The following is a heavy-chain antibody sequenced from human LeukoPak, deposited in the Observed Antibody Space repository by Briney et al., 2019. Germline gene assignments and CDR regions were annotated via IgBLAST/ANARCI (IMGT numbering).Heavy chain of an antibody. CDR3: ASRATVTTDRFWFDP. J-gene: IGHJ5*02. D-gene: IGHD4-11*01. CDR1: GYTFTSYG. V-gene: IGHV1-18*01. Sequence: GASVKVSCKASGYTFTSYGISWVRQAPGQGLEWMGWISAYNGNTNYAQKLQGRVTMTTDTSTSTAYMELRSLRSDDTAVYYCASRATVTTDRFWFDPWGQGTLVTVSS. CDR2: ISAYNGNT.